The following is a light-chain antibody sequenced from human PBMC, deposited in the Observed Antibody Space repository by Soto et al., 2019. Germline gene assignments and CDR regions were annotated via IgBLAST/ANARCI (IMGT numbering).Light chain of an antibody. V-gene: IGLV1-47*02. CDR1: SSNIGSNY. CDR2: SNN. J-gene: IGLJ2*01. CDR3: AAWDDSEGVV. Sequence: QSVLTQPPSASGTPGPRVTISCSGSSSNIGSNYVYWYQQLPGTAPKLLIYSNNQRPSGVPDRFSGSKSGTSASLAISGLRSEDEADYYCAAWDDSEGVVFGGGTKLTVL.